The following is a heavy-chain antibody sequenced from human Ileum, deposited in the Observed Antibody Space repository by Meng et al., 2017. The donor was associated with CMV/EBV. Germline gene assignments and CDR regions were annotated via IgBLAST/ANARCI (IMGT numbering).Heavy chain of an antibody. D-gene: IGHD7-27*01. CDR3: MRAHPLGT. CDR2: IKEDGGGK. J-gene: IGHJ4*02. V-gene: IGHV3-7*04. CDR1: GFTFSNFC. Sequence: LRLSCAASGFTFSNFCMTWGRQAPGKGLEWVANIKEDGGGKYYVDSVKGRFTVSRDNSKNSLYLQMDTLRAEDTAMYYCMRAHPLGTWGQGTLVTVSS.